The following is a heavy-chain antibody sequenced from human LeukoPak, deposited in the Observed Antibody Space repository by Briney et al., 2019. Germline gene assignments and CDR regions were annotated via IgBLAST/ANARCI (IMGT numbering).Heavy chain of an antibody. CDR1: RFTFDDYA. CDR2: ISGDGGST. J-gene: IGHJ4*02. Sequence: GGSLRLSCAASRFTFDDYAMHWVRQAPGKGLEWVSLISGDGGSTYYADSVKGRFTISRDNSKNSLYLQMNSLRTEDTALYYCAKDNAGYCSGGSCYSDYWGQGTLVTVSS. D-gene: IGHD2-15*01. CDR3: AKDNAGYCSGGSCYSDY. V-gene: IGHV3-43*02.